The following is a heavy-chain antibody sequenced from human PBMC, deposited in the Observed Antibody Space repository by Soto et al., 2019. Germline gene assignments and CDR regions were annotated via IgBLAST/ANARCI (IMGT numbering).Heavy chain of an antibody. CDR2: ISSDGSNK. CDR1: GFTFSGDA. V-gene: IGHV3-30-3*01. Sequence: GGSLRLACGASGFTFSGDAMHWVRQAPGKGLGRVAVISSDGSNKYYADSVKGRFTISRDNSKNTLYLQMNSLRAEDTAVYYCASAISSWEAVDYGGQGALVTVAS. D-gene: IGHD7-27*01. CDR3: ASAISSWEAVDY. J-gene: IGHJ4*02.